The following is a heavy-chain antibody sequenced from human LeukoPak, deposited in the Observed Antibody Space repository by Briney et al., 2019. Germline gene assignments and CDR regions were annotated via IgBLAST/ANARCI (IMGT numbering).Heavy chain of an antibody. Sequence: SETLSLTCTVSGGSISSSSYYWGWIRQPPGKGLEWIGSIYYSGSTYYNPSLKSRVTISVDTSKNQFSLKLSSVTAADTAVYYCARAKWGYYGSNYYYYYMDVWGKGTTVTVSS. CDR2: IYYSGST. D-gene: IGHD3-10*01. CDR3: ARAKWGYYGSNYYYYYMDV. J-gene: IGHJ6*03. V-gene: IGHV4-39*07. CDR1: GGSISSSSYY.